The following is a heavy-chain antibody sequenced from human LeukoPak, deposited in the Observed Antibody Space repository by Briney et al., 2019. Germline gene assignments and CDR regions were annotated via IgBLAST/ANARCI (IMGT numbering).Heavy chain of an antibody. Sequence: SETLSLTCAVYGGSFSGYYWSWIRQPAGKGLEWIGRIYTSGSTNYNPSLKSRVTISVDTSKNQFSLKLSSVTAADTAVYYCARGGGYSGYDWGQGTLVTVSS. J-gene: IGHJ4*02. D-gene: IGHD5-12*01. CDR2: IYTSGST. CDR1: GGSFSGYY. CDR3: ARGGGYSGYD. V-gene: IGHV4-59*10.